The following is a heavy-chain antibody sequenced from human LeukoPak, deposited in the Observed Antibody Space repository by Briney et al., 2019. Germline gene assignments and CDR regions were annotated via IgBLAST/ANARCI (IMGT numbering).Heavy chain of an antibody. V-gene: IGHV4-59*01. CDR2: IYYSGST. Sequence: SQTLSLTCTVSGGSISSYYWSWIRQPPGKGLEWIGYIYYSGSTNYNPSLKSRVTISVDTSKNQFSLKLSSVTAADTAVYYCAREEHLAGYYYGMDVWGQGTTVTVSS. J-gene: IGHJ6*02. CDR1: GGSISSYY. CDR3: AREEHLAGYYYGMDV. D-gene: IGHD1/OR15-1a*01.